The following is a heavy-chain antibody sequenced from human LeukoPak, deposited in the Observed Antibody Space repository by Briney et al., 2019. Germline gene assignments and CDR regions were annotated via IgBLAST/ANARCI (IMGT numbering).Heavy chain of an antibody. J-gene: IGHJ6*03. Sequence: GGSLRLSCAASGFTFSDYSMTWIRQAPGKGLEWVSSISSSSTSINYADSVKGRFTISRDNAKNSLYLQMKNLRAEDTAVYYCARPQLGMGYSYYMDVWGKGTTVTVSS. CDR2: ISSSSTSI. V-gene: IGHV3-11*06. CDR3: ARPQLGMGYSYYMDV. CDR1: GFTFSDYS. D-gene: IGHD7-27*01.